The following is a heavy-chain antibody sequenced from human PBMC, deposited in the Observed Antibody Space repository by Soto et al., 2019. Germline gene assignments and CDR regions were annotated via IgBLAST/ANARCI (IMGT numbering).Heavy chain of an antibody. CDR1: GYTFTGYY. CDR3: ASPRGANGVGDYWYYYGMDV. V-gene: IGHV1-2*02. J-gene: IGHJ6*02. Sequence: ASVKVSCKASGYTFTGYYMHWVRQAPGQGLEWMGWINPNSGGTNYAQKFQGRVTMTRDTSISTAYMELSRLRSDDTAVYYCASPRGANGVGDYWYYYGMDVWGQGTTVTVSS. CDR2: INPNSGGT. D-gene: IGHD2-8*01.